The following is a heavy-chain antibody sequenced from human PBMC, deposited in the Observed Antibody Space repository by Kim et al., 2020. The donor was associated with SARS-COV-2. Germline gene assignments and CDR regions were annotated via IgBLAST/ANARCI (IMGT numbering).Heavy chain of an antibody. D-gene: IGHD6-13*01. J-gene: IGHJ4*02. Sequence: YAVSVKSRITINPAASKNQFSLQLNSVTPEDTAVYYCARDAVAAAGNFDYWGQGTLVTVSS. CDR3: ARDAVAAAGNFDY. V-gene: IGHV6-1*01.